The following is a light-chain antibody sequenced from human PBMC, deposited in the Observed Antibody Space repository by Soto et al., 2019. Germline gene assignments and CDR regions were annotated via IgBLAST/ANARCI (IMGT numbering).Light chain of an antibody. J-gene: IGKJ2*01. V-gene: IGKV1-39*01. CDR2: DAS. Sequence: DIQMTQSPSSLSASVGDRVTITCRASQTISTYLNWYQQKPGKAPRLLIYDASSLLSGVPSRFSGSRSGTDFTLTIASLQTEDFSTYYCQQSDSTPYTFGQGTKVEI. CDR3: QQSDSTPYT. CDR1: QTISTY.